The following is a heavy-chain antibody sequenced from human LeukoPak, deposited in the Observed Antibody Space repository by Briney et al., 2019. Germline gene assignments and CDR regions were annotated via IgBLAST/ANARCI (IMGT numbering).Heavy chain of an antibody. Sequence: ASVKVSCKASGYTFTSYDINWVRQATGQGLEWMGWMNPNSGNTGYAQKFQGRVTMTRNTSISTAYMELSSLRSEDTAVYYCARWTNGYGGNSLDYWGQGTLVTVSS. J-gene: IGHJ4*02. V-gene: IGHV1-8*01. CDR1: GYTFTSYD. CDR3: ARWTNGYGGNSLDY. CDR2: MNPNSGNT. D-gene: IGHD4-23*01.